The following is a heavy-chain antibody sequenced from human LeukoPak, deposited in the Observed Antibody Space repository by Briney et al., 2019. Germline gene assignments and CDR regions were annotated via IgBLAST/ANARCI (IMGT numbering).Heavy chain of an antibody. CDR3: ARDLLSGGYYYGMDV. Sequence: GGSLRLSCAASGFTFSSYSMNWVRQAPGKGLEWVSSISSSSSYIYYADSVKGRFTISRDNAKNSLYLQMNSLRAEDTAVYYCARDLLSGGYYYGMDVWGQGTTVTVSS. CDR2: ISSSSSYI. J-gene: IGHJ6*02. CDR1: GFTFSSYS. D-gene: IGHD3-16*01. V-gene: IGHV3-21*01.